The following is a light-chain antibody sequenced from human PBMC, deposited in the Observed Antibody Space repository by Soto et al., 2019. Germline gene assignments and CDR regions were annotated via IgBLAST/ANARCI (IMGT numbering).Light chain of an antibody. J-gene: IGKJ2*01. CDR1: QSISSY. Sequence: DIQMTQSPSSLSASVGDRVTITCRASQSISSYLNWYQQKPGKAPKLPIYAASSLQSGVPSRFSGSGSGTDFTLTISSLQPEDFATYYCQQSYSTPQSYTFGQGTKLEIK. CDR2: AAS. CDR3: QQSYSTPQSYT. V-gene: IGKV1-39*01.